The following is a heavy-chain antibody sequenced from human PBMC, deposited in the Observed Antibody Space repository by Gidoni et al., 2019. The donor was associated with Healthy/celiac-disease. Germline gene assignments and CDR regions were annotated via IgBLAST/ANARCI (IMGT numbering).Heavy chain of an antibody. V-gene: IGHV3-30-3*01. D-gene: IGHD3-16*01. CDR2: ISYAGSNK. CDR3: ARDWGYYGMDV. CDR1: GFTFSSYA. Sequence: QVQLVESGGGVVQPGRSLRLSCAASGFTFSSYAMHWVRQAPGKGLEWVAVISYAGSNKYYADSVKGRFTISRDNSKNTLYLQMNSLRAEDTAVYYCARDWGYYGMDVWGQGTTVTVSS. J-gene: IGHJ6*02.